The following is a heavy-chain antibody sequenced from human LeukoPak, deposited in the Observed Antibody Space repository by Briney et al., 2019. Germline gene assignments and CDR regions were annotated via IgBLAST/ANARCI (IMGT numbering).Heavy chain of an antibody. D-gene: IGHD6-19*01. Sequence: GGSLRLSCAASGFTFSNHGMNWVRQAPGKGLEWLSGVSPPGGGTYYADSVKGRFTISRDDSKNTLSLQMNSLRAEDTAVYYCAREGALAGTRFFQHWGQGTLVTVSS. CDR2: VSPPGGGT. CDR3: AREGALAGTRFFQH. V-gene: IGHV3-23*01. CDR1: GFTFSNHG. J-gene: IGHJ1*01.